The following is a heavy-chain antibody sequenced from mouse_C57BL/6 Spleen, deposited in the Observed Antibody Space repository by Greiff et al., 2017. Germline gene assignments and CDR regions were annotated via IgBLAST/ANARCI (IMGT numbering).Heavy chain of an antibody. J-gene: IGHJ1*03. CDR3: ERSPITTVGDWYFDV. V-gene: IGHV1-69*01. CDR1: GYTFTSYW. Sequence: QVQLQQPGAELVMPGASVKLSCKASGYTFTSYWMHWVKQRPGQGLEWIGVIDPSDSYTNYTQKFKGQSTLTVDKSSSTAYMQLSSLRSEDSAVYYCERSPITTVGDWYFDVWGTGTTVTVSS. D-gene: IGHD1-1*01. CDR2: IDPSDSYT.